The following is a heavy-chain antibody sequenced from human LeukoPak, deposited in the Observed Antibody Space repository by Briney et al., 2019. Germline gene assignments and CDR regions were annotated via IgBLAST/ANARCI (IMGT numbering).Heavy chain of an antibody. J-gene: IGHJ3*02. Sequence: PSETLSLTCAVSGGSISSGGYSWSWIRQPPGKGLEWIGYIYHSGSTYYNPSLKSRVTISVDRSKNQFSLKLSSATAADTAVYYCASGSSLRAFDIWGQGTMVTVSS. V-gene: IGHV4-30-2*01. CDR1: GGSISSGGYS. D-gene: IGHD3-10*01. CDR2: IYHSGST. CDR3: ASGSSLRAFDI.